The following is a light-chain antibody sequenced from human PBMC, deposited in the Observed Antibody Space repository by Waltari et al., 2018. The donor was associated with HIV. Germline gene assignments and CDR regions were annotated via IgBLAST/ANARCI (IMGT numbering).Light chain of an antibody. CDR2: DVS. V-gene: IGLV2-14*01. Sequence: QSALTQPASVSGSPGQSITISCTGTTKDVGNYAYVSWYQHRPGKAPKLLIYDVSNRPSGVSGRFSGSKSGNTASLSISGLQAEDEADYFCSSYRTYGTLVFGGGTKLTVL. J-gene: IGLJ3*02. CDR3: SSYRTYGTLV. CDR1: TKDVGNYAY.